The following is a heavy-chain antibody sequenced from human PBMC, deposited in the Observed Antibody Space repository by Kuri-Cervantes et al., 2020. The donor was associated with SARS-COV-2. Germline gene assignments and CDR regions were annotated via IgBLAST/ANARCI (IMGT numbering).Heavy chain of an antibody. J-gene: IGHJ3*02. CDR3: TTGSEYYDFWSGRGAFDI. CDR2: IKSKTDGGTT. D-gene: IGHD3-3*01. CDR1: GYSISSGYY. V-gene: IGHV3-15*01. Sequence: ETLSLTCAVSGYSISSGYYWSWIRQPAGKGLEWIGRIKSKTDGGTTDYAAPVKGRFTISRDDSKNTLYLQMNSLKTEDTAVYYCTTGSEYYDFWSGRGAFDIWGQGTMVTVSS.